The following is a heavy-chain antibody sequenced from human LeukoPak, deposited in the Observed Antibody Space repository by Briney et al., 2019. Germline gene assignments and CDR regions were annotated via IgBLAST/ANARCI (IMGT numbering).Heavy chain of an antibody. J-gene: IGHJ4*02. D-gene: IGHD4-23*01. Sequence: PSETLPHTRAVYGGSFSGYYWSWIRQPPGKGLAGIGDINHSGTTTSNPSRKTRVPISVDTSKTQFTLKLSAGTAADTAGYYWARGGNTVAGTDDWGQGTLVTVSS. CDR3: ARGGNTVAGTDD. CDR1: GGSFSGYY. CDR2: INHSGTT. V-gene: IGHV4-34*01.